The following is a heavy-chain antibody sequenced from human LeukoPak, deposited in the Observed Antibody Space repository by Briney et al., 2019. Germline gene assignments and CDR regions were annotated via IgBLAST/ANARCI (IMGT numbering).Heavy chain of an antibody. CDR1: GFTFSSYA. CDR2: ISYDGSNK. J-gene: IGHJ6*03. V-gene: IGHV3-30*04. D-gene: IGHD1-26*01. Sequence: GGSLRLSCAASGFTFSSYAMHWVRQAPGKGLEWVAVISYDGSNKYYADSVKGRFTISRDNAKNSLYLQMNSLRAEDTAVYYCARLMWELPPHYYYMDVWGKGTTVTISS. CDR3: ARLMWELPPHYYYMDV.